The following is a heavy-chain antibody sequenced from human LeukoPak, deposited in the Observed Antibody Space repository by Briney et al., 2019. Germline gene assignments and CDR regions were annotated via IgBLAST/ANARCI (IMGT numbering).Heavy chain of an antibody. CDR1: GGTFISYA. D-gene: IGHD3-10*01. Sequence: ASVKVSCKASGGTFISYAISWVRQAPGQGLEWMGGIIPTFGTANYAQKFQGRVTINADESTSTAYMELSSQRSEDTALYYCARDSPRGWGSRIYPGEYNGFDPWGQGTLVTVSS. CDR2: IIPTFGTA. V-gene: IGHV1-69*13. CDR3: ARDSPRGWGSRIYPGEYNGFDP. J-gene: IGHJ5*02.